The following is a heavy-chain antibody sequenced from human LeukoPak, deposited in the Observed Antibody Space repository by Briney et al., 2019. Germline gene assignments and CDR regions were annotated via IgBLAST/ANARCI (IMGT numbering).Heavy chain of an antibody. CDR2: INQDGSVK. CDR3: ARWGGGFDY. CDR1: GFTFTTYW. J-gene: IGHJ4*02. V-gene: IGHV3-7*04. D-gene: IGHD3-16*01. Sequence: GGSPRLSCAASGFTFTTYWMSWVRQAPGKGLEWVANINQDGSVKYFVDSVKGRFTISRDNAQNSLFLQMNSLRAEDTAVYYCARWGGGFDYWGQGTLVTVSS.